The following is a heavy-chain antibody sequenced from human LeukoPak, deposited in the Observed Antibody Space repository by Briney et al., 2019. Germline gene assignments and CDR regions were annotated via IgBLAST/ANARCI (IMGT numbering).Heavy chain of an antibody. V-gene: IGHV4-59*11. D-gene: IGHD3-22*01. Sequence: SETLSLTCTVSGGSSSSHYWSWIRQPPGKGLEWIGYIYYSGSTNYNPSLKSRVTISVDTSKNQFSLKLSSVTAADTAVYYCARGHFYDSSGYFDWGQGTLVTVSS. CDR3: ARGHFYDSSGYFD. J-gene: IGHJ4*02. CDR1: GGSSSSHY. CDR2: IYYSGST.